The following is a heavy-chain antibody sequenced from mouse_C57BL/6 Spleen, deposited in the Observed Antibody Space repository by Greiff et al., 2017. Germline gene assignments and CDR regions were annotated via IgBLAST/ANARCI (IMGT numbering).Heavy chain of an antibody. Sequence: QVQLKESGAELVKPGASVKMSCKASGYTFTTYPIEWMKQNHGKSLEWIGNFHPYNDDTKYNEKFKGKATLTVEKSSSTVYLELSRLTSDDSAVYYCARDCDYDDGGFAYWGQGTLVTVSA. CDR2: FHPYNDDT. J-gene: IGHJ3*01. CDR3: ARDCDYDDGGFAY. CDR1: GYTFTTYP. D-gene: IGHD2-4*01. V-gene: IGHV1-47*01.